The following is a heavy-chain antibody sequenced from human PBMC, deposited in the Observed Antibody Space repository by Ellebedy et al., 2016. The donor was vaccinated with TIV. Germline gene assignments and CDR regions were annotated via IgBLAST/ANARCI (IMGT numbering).Heavy chain of an antibody. Sequence: GGSLRLSXAASGFTFSSYAMSWVRQAPGKGLEWVSAISGSGDSTYYADSVKGRFTISRDNSKNTLYLQMNSLRAEDTAVYYCAKGPTTRYYYMDVWGQGTTVTVSS. CDR2: ISGSGDST. V-gene: IGHV3-23*01. CDR3: AKGPTTRYYYMDV. J-gene: IGHJ6*03. D-gene: IGHD1-26*01. CDR1: GFTFSSYA.